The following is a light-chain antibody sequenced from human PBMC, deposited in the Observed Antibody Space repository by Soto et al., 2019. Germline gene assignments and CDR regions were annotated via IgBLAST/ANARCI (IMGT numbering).Light chain of an antibody. J-gene: IGLJ1*01. Sequence: LTQPASVSGSPGQSISISCTGTSSDVGGYNYVSWYQHHPGKAPKLIIYDVSNRPSGVSNRFSGSKSGNTASLTISGLQPEDEADYYCSSYTTSNTRQIVFGTGTKVTV. CDR3: SSYTTSNTRQIV. CDR2: DVS. CDR1: SSDVGGYNY. V-gene: IGLV2-14*03.